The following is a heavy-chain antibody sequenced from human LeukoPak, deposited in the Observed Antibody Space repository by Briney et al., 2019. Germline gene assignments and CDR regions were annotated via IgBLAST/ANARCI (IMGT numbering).Heavy chain of an antibody. V-gene: IGHV4-4*07. D-gene: IGHD6-13*01. CDR1: GGSISSYY. J-gene: IGHJ4*02. CDR3: ARDPDSSSWHDY. Sequence: SETLSLTRTVSGGSISSYYWSWIRQPAGKGLEWIGRIYSSGSTNYNPSLKSRVTMSVDMSKNQFSLKLSSVTAADTAVYYCARDPDSSSWHDYWGQGTLVTVSS. CDR2: IYSSGST.